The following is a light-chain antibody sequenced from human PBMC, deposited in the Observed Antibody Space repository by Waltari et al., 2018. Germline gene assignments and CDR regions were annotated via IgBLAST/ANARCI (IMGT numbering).Light chain of an antibody. J-gene: IGKJ4*01. CDR1: QHILHTSNNLNY. CDR2: WAS. Sequence: DIVITQSPDSLAVSLGERATIHCKASQHILHTSNNLNYLASYQQKPGQPPKLLIYWASIRQFGVPARFSGGGSGTDFTLTIASLQAEDVAIYYCQQYYSAVTFGGGTKVEIK. V-gene: IGKV4-1*01. CDR3: QQYYSAVT.